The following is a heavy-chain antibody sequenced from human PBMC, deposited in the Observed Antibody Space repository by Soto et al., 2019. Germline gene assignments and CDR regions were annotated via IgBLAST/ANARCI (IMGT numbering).Heavy chain of an antibody. CDR1: GYTFTTYG. V-gene: IGHV1-18*01. CDR2: INPYNGDT. CDR3: ARVRCYDVWSDCRWSDP. D-gene: IGHD3-3*01. Sequence: ASVKVSCKASGYTFTTYGVIGVRHAPGQGLEWMGWINPYNGDTNYAQKVQGRVTMTTDTSTSTAYMELSSLRSDDTDVYYCARVRCYDVWSDCRWSDPWGRGTLVTVSS. J-gene: IGHJ5*02.